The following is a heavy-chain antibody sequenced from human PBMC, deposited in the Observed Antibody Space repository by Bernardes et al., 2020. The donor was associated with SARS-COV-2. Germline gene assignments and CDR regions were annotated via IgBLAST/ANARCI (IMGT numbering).Heavy chain of an antibody. D-gene: IGHD6-25*01. J-gene: IGHJ4*01. CDR2: IYYSGIT. CDR1: GGSISSISYY. Sequence: SGALSLTYTVSGGSISSISYYWGWLLQPPGKGLDWIRNIYYSGITYYNPSLKSRVTMSIDTSKNQFSLKLSSVTAADTAVYYCAVRLQYYFDYWGHGTLVTVSA. CDR3: AVRLQYYFDY. V-gene: IGHV4-39*01.